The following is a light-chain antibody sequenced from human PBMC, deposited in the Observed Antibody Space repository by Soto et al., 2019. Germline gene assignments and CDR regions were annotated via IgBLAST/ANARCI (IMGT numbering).Light chain of an antibody. CDR3: ASHTTTNTRV. J-gene: IGLJ1*01. Sequence: QSALTQPASVSGSPGLSIAISCTGTSSDVGAYDYVSWYQQHPDRAPRLVIYEVSNRPSGVSNRFSGSKSVNTATLTISGLQAEDEADYYCASHTTTNTRVFGTGTKLTVL. CDR1: SSDVGAYDY. V-gene: IGLV2-14*03. CDR2: EVS.